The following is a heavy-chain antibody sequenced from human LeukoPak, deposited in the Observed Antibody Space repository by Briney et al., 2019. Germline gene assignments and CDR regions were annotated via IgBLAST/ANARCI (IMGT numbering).Heavy chain of an antibody. D-gene: IGHD3-22*01. V-gene: IGHV4-59*02. Sequence: TPSETLSLTCTVSGGSVSSYYWSWIRQPPGKGLEWIGYIYYSGSTNYNPSLKSRVTISVDTSKNQFSLKLSSVTAADTAVYYCARDRVGSGLLDYWGQGTLVTVSS. J-gene: IGHJ4*02. CDR2: IYYSGST. CDR1: GGSVSSYY. CDR3: ARDRVGSGLLDY.